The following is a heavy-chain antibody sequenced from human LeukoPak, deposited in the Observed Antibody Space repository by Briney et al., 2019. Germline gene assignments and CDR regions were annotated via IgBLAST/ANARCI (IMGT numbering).Heavy chain of an antibody. D-gene: IGHD3-3*01. V-gene: IGHV3-48*02. J-gene: IGHJ3*02. Sequence: GGSLRLSCAASGFTFSSYSMNWVRQAPGKGLEWVSYISSSSSTIYYADSVKGRFTISRDNAKNSLYLQMNSLRDEDTAVYYCARGNYDFWSGYQKVWGAFDIWGQGTMVTVSS. CDR1: GFTFSSYS. CDR3: ARGNYDFWSGYQKVWGAFDI. CDR2: ISSSSSTI.